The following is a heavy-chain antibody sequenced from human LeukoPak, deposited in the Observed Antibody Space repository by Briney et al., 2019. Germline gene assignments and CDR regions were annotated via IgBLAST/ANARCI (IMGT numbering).Heavy chain of an antibody. CDR1: GGSISSGGYS. D-gene: IGHD3-10*01. V-gene: IGHV4-30-2*01. CDR3: AGGTPMVRGVIDY. Sequence: SQTLSLTCAVSGGSISSGGYSWSWIRQPPGKGLEWIGYIYHSGSTYYNPSLKSRVTISVDRSKNQFSLKLSSVTAADTAVYYCAGGTPMVRGVIDYWGQGTLVTVSS. CDR2: IYHSGST. J-gene: IGHJ4*02.